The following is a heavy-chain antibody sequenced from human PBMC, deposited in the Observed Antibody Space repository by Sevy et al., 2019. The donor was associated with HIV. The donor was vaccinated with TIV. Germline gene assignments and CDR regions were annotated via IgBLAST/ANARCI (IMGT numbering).Heavy chain of an antibody. J-gene: IGHJ6*03. CDR1: GFTFSSYS. D-gene: IGHD2-2*01. V-gene: IGHV3-48*02. CDR3: ARAQPLTNYYYYMDV. CDR2: ISSSSSTI. Sequence: GGSLRLSCAASGFTFSSYSMNWVRQAPGKGLEWVSYISSSSSTIYYADSVKGRFTISRDNAKNSLYLQMNSLRDEDTAVYYCARAQPLTNYYYYMDVWGNGTTVTVSS.